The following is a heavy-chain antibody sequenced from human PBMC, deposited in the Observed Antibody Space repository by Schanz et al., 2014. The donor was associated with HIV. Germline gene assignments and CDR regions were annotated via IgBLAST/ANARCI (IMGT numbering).Heavy chain of an antibody. D-gene: IGHD2-15*01. CDR3: GRYDSPVVDV. V-gene: IGHV4-34*01. CDR1: GGPFSGYY. Sequence: QVQLQQWGAGLLKPSETLSLTCAVYGGPFSGYYWSWIRQSPGKGLEWIGEINHSGSTNYNPSLKSRVTISVDTSKNQFSLRLNSVTAADTAVYYCGRYDSPVVDVWGQGTTVIVSS. J-gene: IGHJ6*02. CDR2: INHSGST.